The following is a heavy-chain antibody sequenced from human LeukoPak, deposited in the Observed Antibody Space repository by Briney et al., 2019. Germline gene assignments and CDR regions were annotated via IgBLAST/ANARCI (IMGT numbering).Heavy chain of an antibody. D-gene: IGHD3-9*01. CDR3: ARVEPYDILTGYKVRWFDP. J-gene: IGHJ5*02. CDR1: GGSISSYY. CDR2: IYYSVST. V-gene: IGHV4-59*01. Sequence: SETLSLTCTVSGGSISSYYWSWIRQPPGKGLEWIGYIYYSVSTNYNPSRKSRVTISVETSKNQFSLKLSSVTAADTAVYYCARVEPYDILTGYKVRWFDPWGQGTLVTVSS.